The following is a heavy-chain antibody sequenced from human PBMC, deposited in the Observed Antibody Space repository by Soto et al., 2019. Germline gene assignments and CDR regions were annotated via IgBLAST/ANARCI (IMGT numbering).Heavy chain of an antibody. J-gene: IGHJ4*02. V-gene: IGHV4-31*03. CDR2: IYYSGST. CDR3: ARAYQQLVQRTFDY. Sequence: PSETLSLTCTVSGGSISSGGYYWSWIRQHPGKGLEWIGYIYYSGSTYYNPSLKSRVTISVDTSKNQFSLKLSSVTAADTAVYYCARAYQQLVQRTFDYWGQGTLVTVSS. CDR1: GGSISSGGYY. D-gene: IGHD6-13*01.